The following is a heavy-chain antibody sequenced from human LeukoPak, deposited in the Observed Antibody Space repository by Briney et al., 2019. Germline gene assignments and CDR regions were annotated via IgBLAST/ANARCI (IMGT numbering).Heavy chain of an antibody. CDR3: ARDGPYGSGTYYNGMDV. Sequence: GGSLRLSCAASGFTFSSYGMHWVRQAPGKGLEWVAVIWYDGSNKYYADSVKGRFTISRDNSKNTLYLQMNSLRAEDTVVYYCARDGPYGSGTYYNGMDVWGQGTTVTVSS. D-gene: IGHD3-10*01. J-gene: IGHJ6*02. V-gene: IGHV3-33*01. CDR2: IWYDGSNK. CDR1: GFTFSSYG.